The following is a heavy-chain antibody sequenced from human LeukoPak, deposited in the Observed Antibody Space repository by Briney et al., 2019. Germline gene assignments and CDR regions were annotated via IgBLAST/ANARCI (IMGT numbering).Heavy chain of an antibody. CDR2: IYPGDSDT. CDR3: ARHELEYYYDSSGYSPNWFDP. J-gene: IGHJ5*02. D-gene: IGHD3-22*01. V-gene: IGHV5-51*01. Sequence: GESLKISCKGPGYSFTSYWIGWVRQMPGKGLEWMGIIYPGDSDTRYSPSFQGQVTISADKSISTAYLQWSSLKASDTAMYYCARHELEYYYDSSGYSPNWFDPWGQGTLVTVSS. CDR1: GYSFTSYW.